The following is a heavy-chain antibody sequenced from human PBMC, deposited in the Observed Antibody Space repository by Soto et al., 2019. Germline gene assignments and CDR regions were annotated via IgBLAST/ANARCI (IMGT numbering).Heavy chain of an antibody. Sequence: SESLSPTCPVSGGSISSGGYSGSWVRLPPGKRLEWIGRIYYNGHTYYNPSLKSRVTISGDPSKNQFSLKVSSVTAADTAVYYCARHGAAADEYYYGMDVWGQGTTVTVSS. V-gene: IGHV4-39*01. D-gene: IGHD2-15*01. CDR1: GGSISSGGYS. CDR2: IYYNGHT. CDR3: ARHGAAADEYYYGMDV. J-gene: IGHJ6*02.